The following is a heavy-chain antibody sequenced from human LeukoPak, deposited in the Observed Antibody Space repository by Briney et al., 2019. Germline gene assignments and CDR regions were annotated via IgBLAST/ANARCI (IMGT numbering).Heavy chain of an antibody. J-gene: IGHJ4*02. CDR1: GGSISSSSYY. CDR2: IYYSGST. Sequence: SETLSLTCTVSGGSISSSSYYWGWIRQPPGKGLEGIGSIYYSGSTYYNPSLKSRVTISVDTSKNQFSLKLSSVTAADTAVYYCAIQLWFPPDYWGQGTLVTVSS. CDR3: AIQLWFPPDY. D-gene: IGHD5-18*01. V-gene: IGHV4-39*01.